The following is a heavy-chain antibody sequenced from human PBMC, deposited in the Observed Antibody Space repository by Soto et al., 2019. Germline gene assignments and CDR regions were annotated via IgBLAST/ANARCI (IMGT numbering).Heavy chain of an antibody. Sequence: ASVKVSCKASGYTFTSYYIHWVRQAPGQGLEWMGIINPSGGSTSYAQKFQGRVTMTRDTSTSTVYMELSSLRSEDTAVYYCARDGRIAARPLVYFDYWGQGTLVTVSS. CDR2: INPSGGST. V-gene: IGHV1-46*01. CDR1: GYTFTSYY. D-gene: IGHD6-6*01. J-gene: IGHJ4*02. CDR3: ARDGRIAARPLVYFDY.